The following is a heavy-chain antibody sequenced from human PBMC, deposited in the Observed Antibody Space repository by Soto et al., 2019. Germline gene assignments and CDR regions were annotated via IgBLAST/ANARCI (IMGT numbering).Heavy chain of an antibody. CDR2: IIPIFDIA. V-gene: IGHV1-69*10. CDR1: GGTFSNYA. CDR3: ARDHVAEGFDY. Sequence: SVKVSCKASGGTFSNYAIGWVRQAPGQGLEWMGGIIPIFDIAHYAQKFQDRVTITADISTSTAYMELSSLRSEDTAIYYCARDHVAEGFDYWGQGTLVTVSS. J-gene: IGHJ4*02. D-gene: IGHD6-19*01.